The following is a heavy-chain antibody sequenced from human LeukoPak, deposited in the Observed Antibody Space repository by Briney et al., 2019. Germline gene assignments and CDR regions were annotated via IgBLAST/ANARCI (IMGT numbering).Heavy chain of an antibody. V-gene: IGHV3-7*01. CDR2: IKQDGSEK. J-gene: IGHJ4*02. CDR1: GFTLSSYW. D-gene: IGHD2-15*01. Sequence: GGSLRLSCAASGFTLSSYWMSWVRQAPGKGLEWVANIKQDGSEKYYVDSVKGRFTISRDNAKNSLYLQMNSLRAEDTAVYYCAREGRYCTGGICYSLSFDYWGQGTLVTVSS. CDR3: AREGRYCTGGICYSLSFDY.